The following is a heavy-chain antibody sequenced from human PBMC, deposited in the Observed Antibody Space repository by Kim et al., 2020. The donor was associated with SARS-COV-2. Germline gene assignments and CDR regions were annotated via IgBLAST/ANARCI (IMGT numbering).Heavy chain of an antibody. V-gene: IGHV3-9*01. CDR1: GFTFDDYA. J-gene: IGHJ4*02. D-gene: IGHD6-13*01. Sequence: GGSLRLSCAASGFTFDDYAMHWVRQAPGKGLEWVSGISWNSGSIGYADSVKGRFTISRDNAKNSLYLQMNSLRAEDTALYYCAKDIGTGYSSSLLDYWGQGTLVTVSS. CDR3: AKDIGTGYSSSLLDY. CDR2: ISWNSGSI.